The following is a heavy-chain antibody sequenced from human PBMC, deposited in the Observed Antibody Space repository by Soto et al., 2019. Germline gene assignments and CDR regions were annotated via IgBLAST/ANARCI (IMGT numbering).Heavy chain of an antibody. CDR1: GFTVGNNY. Sequence: EVQLVESGGGLVQPGGSLRLSCVASGFTVGNNYMSWVRQAPGKGLGWVSLIYSVGTTHYADSVRGRFTISRDSSKNTLYLEMKSLRREDTAIYYCMNRPRAWGQGTLVTVSS. D-gene: IGHD6-6*01. CDR3: MNRPRA. CDR2: IYSVGTT. J-gene: IGHJ5*02. V-gene: IGHV3-66*01.